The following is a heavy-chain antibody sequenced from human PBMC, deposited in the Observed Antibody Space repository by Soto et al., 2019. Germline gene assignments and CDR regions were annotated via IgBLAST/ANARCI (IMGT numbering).Heavy chain of an antibody. CDR1: GYTFISYG. J-gene: IGHJ5*02. Sequence: ASVRVSCKASGYTFISYGINWVRQAPGQGLEWMGWISAYNGNTNYAQKFQGRVTMTTDTSTSTAYMELRSLRSDDTAVYYCARDGNPSLYYYDSQDPNWFDPWGQGPLVPVSS. CDR2: ISAYNGNT. D-gene: IGHD3-22*01. CDR3: ARDGNPSLYYYDSQDPNWFDP. V-gene: IGHV1-18*01.